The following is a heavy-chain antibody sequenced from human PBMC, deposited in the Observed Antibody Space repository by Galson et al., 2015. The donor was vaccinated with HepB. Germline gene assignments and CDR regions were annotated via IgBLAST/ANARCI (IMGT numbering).Heavy chain of an antibody. Sequence: GSIYFSGTSYYNPSLQGRLTISVDTSKNQFSLKLSSVTAADTAVYYCAGSRYCSGTSCLTENAEYFRHWGQGTLVAVSS. D-gene: IGHD2-2*01. V-gene: IGHV4-39*01. CDR2: IYFSGTS. J-gene: IGHJ1*01. CDR3: AGSRYCSGTSCLTENAEYFRH.